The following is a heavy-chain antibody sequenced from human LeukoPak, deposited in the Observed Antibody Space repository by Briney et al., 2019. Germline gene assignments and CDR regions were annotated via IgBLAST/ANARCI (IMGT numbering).Heavy chain of an antibody. CDR2: IITIFTTS. V-gene: IGHV1-69*13. Sequence: ASVKVSCKASGGTFSSSAISWVRQAPGQGLEWMGGIITIFTTSDYAQKFQGRVTITADESTSTAYMELSSLRSDNTAVYYCARDGGIVGATTHFDYWGQGTLVTVSS. J-gene: IGHJ4*02. D-gene: IGHD1-26*01. CDR3: ARDGGIVGATTHFDY. CDR1: GGTFSSSA.